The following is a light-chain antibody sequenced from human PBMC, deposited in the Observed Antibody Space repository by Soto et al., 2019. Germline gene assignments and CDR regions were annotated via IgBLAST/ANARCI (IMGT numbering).Light chain of an antibody. Sequence: QSVLTQPASVSGSPGQSITISCTGTSSDVGSYNLVSWYQQHPGKAPKLMISEVSKRPSGVSNRCSGSKSGNTASLTISGLQAEDEADYYCCSYAGSVVFGGGTKLTVL. J-gene: IGLJ2*01. CDR2: EVS. CDR3: CSYAGSVV. CDR1: SSDVGSYNL. V-gene: IGLV2-23*02.